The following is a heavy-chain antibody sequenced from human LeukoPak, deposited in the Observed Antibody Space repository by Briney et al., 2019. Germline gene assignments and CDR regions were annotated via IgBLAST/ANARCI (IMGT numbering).Heavy chain of an antibody. J-gene: IGHJ4*02. D-gene: IGHD5-18*01. V-gene: IGHV3-74*01. CDR2: INSGGSGT. Sequence: PGGSLRLSCAASGFNFASNWMHWVRQTPGKGLMWVSRINSGGSGTSYADSVEGRFTISRDNAKNTLYLQVNSLRAEDTAVYFCARGGSDTAMAHDYWGQGTLVTVSS. CDR1: GFNFASNW. CDR3: ARGGSDTAMAHDY.